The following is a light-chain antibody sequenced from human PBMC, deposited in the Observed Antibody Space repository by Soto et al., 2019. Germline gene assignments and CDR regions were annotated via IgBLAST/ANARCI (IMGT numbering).Light chain of an antibody. CDR3: SSFAGSNNFPYV. CDR2: EIN. J-gene: IGLJ1*01. V-gene: IGLV2-8*01. CDR1: SSDVGAYDY. Sequence: QSVLTQPPSASGSPAQSVTISCTGTSSDVGAYDYVSWYQQHPGKAPKLMIYEINKRPSGVPDRFSGSKSGNTASLTVSGLQAEDEADYYCSSFAGSNNFPYVFGTGTKV.